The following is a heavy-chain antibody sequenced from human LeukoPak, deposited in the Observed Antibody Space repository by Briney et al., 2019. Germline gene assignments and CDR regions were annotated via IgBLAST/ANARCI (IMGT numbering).Heavy chain of an antibody. J-gene: IGHJ3*02. D-gene: IGHD3-22*01. CDR2: INHSGST. CDR1: GGSFSGYY. Sequence: SETLSLTCAVYGGSFSGYYWSWIRQPPGKGLEWIGEINHSGSTNYNPSLKSRVTISVDTSKNQFSLKLSSVTAADTAVYYCARELGYYDSSASDAFDIWGQGTMVTVSS. CDR3: ARELGYYDSSASDAFDI. V-gene: IGHV4-34*01.